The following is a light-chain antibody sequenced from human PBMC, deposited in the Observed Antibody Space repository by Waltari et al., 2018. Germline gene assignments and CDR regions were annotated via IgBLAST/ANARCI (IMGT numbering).Light chain of an antibody. CDR2: YDS. CDR1: NLGRKS. J-gene: IGLJ2*01. Sequence: SYVVTQSPSVSVAPGETARITCGGDNLGRKSGHWYQQRPGQAPVLVISYDSDRPSGIPERFSGSNSGNTATLTISWVEAEDEADYYCLVWHSTIDHQGVFGGGTKLTVL. V-gene: IGLV3-21*04. CDR3: LVWHSTIDHQGV.